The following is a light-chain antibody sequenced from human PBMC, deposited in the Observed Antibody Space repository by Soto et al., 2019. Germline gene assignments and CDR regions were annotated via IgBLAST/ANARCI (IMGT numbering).Light chain of an antibody. CDR1: SSDVGSYNL. CDR2: EGS. J-gene: IGLJ1*01. V-gene: IGLV2-14*02. CDR3: SSYTATNSLYV. Sequence: QSVLTQPASVSGSPGQSITISCTGTSSDVGSYNLVSWYQQHPGKAPKLMIYEGSKRPSGVSNRFSGSKSGNTASLTISGLQPEDEADYYCSSYTATNSLYVFGTGTKVTVL.